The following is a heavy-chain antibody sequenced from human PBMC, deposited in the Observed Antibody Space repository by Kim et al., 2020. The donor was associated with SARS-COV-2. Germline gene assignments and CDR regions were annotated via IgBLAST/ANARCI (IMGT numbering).Heavy chain of an antibody. CDR3: ILRYSSSWSIFDY. J-gene: IGHJ4*02. CDR1: GFTFSNAW. CDR2: IKSKTDGGTT. V-gene: IGHV3-15*01. D-gene: IGHD6-13*01. Sequence: GGSLRLSCAASGFTFSNAWMSWVRQAPGKGLEWVGRIKSKTDGGTTDYAAPVKGRFTISRDDSKNTLYLQMNSLKTEDTAVYYCILRYSSSWSIFDYWGQGTLVTVSS.